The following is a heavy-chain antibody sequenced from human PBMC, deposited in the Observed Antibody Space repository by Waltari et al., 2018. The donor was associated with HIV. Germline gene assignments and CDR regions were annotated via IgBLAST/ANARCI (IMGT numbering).Heavy chain of an antibody. CDR2: ISYDGSNK. D-gene: IGHD6-13*01. CDR1: GFTFSSYA. CDR3: ARPLYSSSWYGGMDV. Sequence: QVQLVESGGGVVQPGRSLRLSCAASGFTFSSYAMHWVRQAPGKGLGWVAVISYDGSNKYYADSVKGRFTIYRDNSKNTLYLQMNSLRAEDTAVYYCARPLYSSSWYGGMDVWGQGTTVTVSS. J-gene: IGHJ6*02. V-gene: IGHV3-30*04.